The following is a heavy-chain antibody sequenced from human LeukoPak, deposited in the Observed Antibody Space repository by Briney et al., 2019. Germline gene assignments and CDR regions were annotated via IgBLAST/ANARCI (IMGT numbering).Heavy chain of an antibody. CDR2: IYYSGST. CDR1: GGSISSSSYY. J-gene: IGHJ4*02. Sequence: SETLSLTCTVSGGSISSSSYYWGWIRQPPGKGLEWIGSIYYSGSTYYNMSLKSRVTISVDTSKNQFSLKLSSVTAADTAVYYCARGDPIAAACDYWGQGTLVTVSS. D-gene: IGHD6-13*01. CDR3: ARGDPIAAACDY. V-gene: IGHV4-39*01.